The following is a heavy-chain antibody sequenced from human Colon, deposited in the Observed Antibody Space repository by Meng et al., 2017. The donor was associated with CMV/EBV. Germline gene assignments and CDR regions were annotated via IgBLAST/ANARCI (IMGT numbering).Heavy chain of an antibody. J-gene: IGHJ4*02. CDR3: ARDDGYCSSTSCYRGTYFDY. Sequence: GGSLRLSCAASGFTFGSYSMNWVRQAPGKGLEWVSSISSSSSYIYYADSVKGRFTISRDNAKNSLYLQMNSLRAEDTAVYYCARDDGYCSSTSCYRGTYFDYWGQGTLVTVSS. CDR1: GFTFGSYS. V-gene: IGHV3-21*01. CDR2: ISSSSSYI. D-gene: IGHD2-2*01.